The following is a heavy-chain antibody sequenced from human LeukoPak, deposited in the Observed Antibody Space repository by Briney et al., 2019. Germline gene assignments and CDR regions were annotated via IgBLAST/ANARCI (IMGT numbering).Heavy chain of an antibody. V-gene: IGHV3-30-3*01. D-gene: IGHD1-26*01. CDR2: ISYDGSNK. CDR1: GFTFSSYA. J-gene: IGHJ3*02. Sequence: PGGSLRLSCAASGFTFSSYAMHWVREAPGKGLEWVAVISYDGSNKYYADSVKGRFTISRDNSKNTLYLQMNSLRAEDTAVYYCASIVWDRGSPDAFDIWGQGTMVTVSS. CDR3: ASIVWDRGSPDAFDI.